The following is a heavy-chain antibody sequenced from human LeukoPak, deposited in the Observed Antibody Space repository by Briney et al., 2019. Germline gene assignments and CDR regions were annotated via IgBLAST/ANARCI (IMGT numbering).Heavy chain of an antibody. Sequence: GSLRLSCAASGFIFSSYGMHWVRQAPGKGLEWVAVVWYDGSTRYYADFVKGRFTISRDNAKSTLFLQINSLSAEDTAVYYCARDVSGSLDYWGQGTLVTVSS. D-gene: IGHD1-26*01. CDR2: VWYDGSTR. CDR1: GFIFSSYG. J-gene: IGHJ4*02. CDR3: ARDVSGSLDY. V-gene: IGHV3-33*01.